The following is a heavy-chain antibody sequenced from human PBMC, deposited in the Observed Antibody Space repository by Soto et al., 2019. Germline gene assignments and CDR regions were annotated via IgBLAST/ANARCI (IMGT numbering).Heavy chain of an antibody. J-gene: IGHJ3*02. CDR3: ARCQPPQGYIGRRVFRTDTFDI. D-gene: IGHD1-1*01. Sequence: QVQLVQSGAEVKKPGASVKVSCKASGYTFTSYGISWVRQAPGQGLEWMGWISAYNGNTNYAQKLQGRVSMTTDTSTSTAYMELRSLRSDDTAVYYCARCQPPQGYIGRRVFRTDTFDIWGQGTMVTVSS. CDR2: ISAYNGNT. CDR1: GYTFTSYG. V-gene: IGHV1-18*01.